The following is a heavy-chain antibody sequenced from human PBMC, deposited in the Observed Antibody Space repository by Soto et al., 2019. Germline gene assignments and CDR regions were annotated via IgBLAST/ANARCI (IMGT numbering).Heavy chain of an antibody. J-gene: IGHJ5*02. CDR2: IVPMFGTA. D-gene: IGHD3-3*01. CDR1: GGTFGNTA. V-gene: IGHV1-69*12. CDR3: AIEGDPDFYFASGFLGGGRFDP. Sequence: QVQLVQSGAEVKEPGSSVNVSCKTSGGTFGNTAVTWVRQAPGQGLEWIGGIVPMFGTANYAQKVQGRVTVTAHSSTSNAYLERSSLISDDTALYCSAIEGDPDFYFASGFLGGGRFDPWGQGTLVTVSS.